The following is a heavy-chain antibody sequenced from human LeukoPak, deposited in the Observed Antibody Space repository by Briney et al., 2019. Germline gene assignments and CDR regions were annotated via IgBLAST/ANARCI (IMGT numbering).Heavy chain of an antibody. CDR2: IYSGGST. D-gene: IGHD3-22*01. Sequence: QPGRSLRLSCAASGFTVSSNYMSWVRQAPGKGLEWVSVIYSGGSTYYADSVKGRFTISRDNSKNTLYLQMNSLRAEDTAVYYCAREIPYNYYDSSGYFNYWGQGTLVTVSS. CDR1: GFTVSSNY. CDR3: AREIPYNYYDSSGYFNY. V-gene: IGHV3-66*01. J-gene: IGHJ4*02.